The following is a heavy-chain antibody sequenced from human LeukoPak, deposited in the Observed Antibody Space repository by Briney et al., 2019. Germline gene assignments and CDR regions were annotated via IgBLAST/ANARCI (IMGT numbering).Heavy chain of an antibody. J-gene: IGHJ6*03. CDR1: GYTFTRYD. Sequence: ASVKGSCKASGYTFTRYDINWVRQATGQGREWMGWMNPNRGNTGYAQRFQGRVTMTRNTSISTAYMELSSLRSEDTAVYYCARENFGPRKNANYYYYYMDVWGKGTTVTISS. CDR3: ARENFGPRKNANYYYYYMDV. CDR2: MNPNRGNT. V-gene: IGHV1-8*01. D-gene: IGHD2/OR15-2a*01.